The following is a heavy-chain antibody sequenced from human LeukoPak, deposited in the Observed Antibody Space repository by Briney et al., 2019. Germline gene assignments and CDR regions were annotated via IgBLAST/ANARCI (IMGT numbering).Heavy chain of an antibody. D-gene: IGHD6-13*01. V-gene: IGHV4-34*01. CDR2: INHSGST. CDR1: GGSFSGYY. Sequence: SETLFLTCAVYGGSFSGYYWSWIRQPPGKGLEWIGEINHSGSTNYNPSLKSRVTISVDTSKNQFSLKLSSVTAADTAVYYCARGPYRSGIAAAGTKDYWGQGTLVTVSS. J-gene: IGHJ4*02. CDR3: ARGPYRSGIAAAGTKDY.